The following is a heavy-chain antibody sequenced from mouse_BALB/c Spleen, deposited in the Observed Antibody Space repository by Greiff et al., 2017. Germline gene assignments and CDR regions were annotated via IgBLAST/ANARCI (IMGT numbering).Heavy chain of an antibody. J-gene: IGHJ4*01. CDR1: GYSFTSYW. Sequence: VQLKESGTVLARPGASVKMSCKASGYSFTSYWMHWVKQRPGQGLEWIGAIYPGNSDTSYNQKFKGKAKLTAVTSASTAYMELSSLTNEDSAVYYCTISYGNYGYAMDYWGQGTSVTVSS. D-gene: IGHD2-1*01. CDR2: IYPGNSDT. V-gene: IGHV1-5*01. CDR3: TISYGNYGYAMDY.